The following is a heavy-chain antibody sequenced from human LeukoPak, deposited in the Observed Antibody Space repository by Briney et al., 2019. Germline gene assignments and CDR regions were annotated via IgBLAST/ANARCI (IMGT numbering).Heavy chain of an antibody. CDR3: ARGYSATLRTTGNDY. Sequence: ASVKVSCKASGYTFTSHDINWVRQATGQGLEWMGWMNPNSGNTGYAQNFQGRVAMTRDTSINTAYLDLYSLRSEDTAIYYCARGYSATLRTTGNDYWGQGTLVTVSS. J-gene: IGHJ4*02. D-gene: IGHD1-1*01. V-gene: IGHV1-8*01. CDR2: MNPNSGNT. CDR1: GYTFTSHD.